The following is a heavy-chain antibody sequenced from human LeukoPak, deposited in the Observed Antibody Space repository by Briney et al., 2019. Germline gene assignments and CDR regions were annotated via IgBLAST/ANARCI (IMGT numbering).Heavy chain of an antibody. CDR2: IFDSGTTNYNPST. CDR1: VDSIISYF. CDR3: ARGGVTTIAQYDY. D-gene: IGHD5-12*01. Sequence: SETLSLTCTVSVDSIISYFGSWIRQPPGGGPEWIGYIFDSGTTNYNPSTNYNPSLKSRVTVSLDTSKNHFSLKLSSVTAADTAVYFCARGGVTTIAQYDYWGQGILVTVSS. J-gene: IGHJ4*02. V-gene: IGHV4-59*01.